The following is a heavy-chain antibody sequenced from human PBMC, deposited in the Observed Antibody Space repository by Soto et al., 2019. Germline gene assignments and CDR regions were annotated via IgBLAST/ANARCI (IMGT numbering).Heavy chain of an antibody. Sequence: QVQLVESGGGVVQPGRSLRLSCAASEFTFSNYGMHWVRQAPGKGLEWVAVILNDGSNRYHADSVKDTFTISRDNSKNTLYLQRNSLRAEDTAVYYCARDDEYSGNGMDVWGQGTTVTVS. CDR3: ARDDEYSGNGMDV. J-gene: IGHJ6*02. CDR1: EFTFSNYG. CDR2: ILNDGSNR. V-gene: IGHV3-33*01. D-gene: IGHD3-10*01.